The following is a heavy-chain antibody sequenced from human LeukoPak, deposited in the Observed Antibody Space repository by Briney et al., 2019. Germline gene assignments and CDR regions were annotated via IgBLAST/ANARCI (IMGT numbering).Heavy chain of an antibody. CDR3: ARDQKVGATPYFGMDV. CDR2: IIPMLGTV. V-gene: IGHV1-69*04. J-gene: IGHJ6*02. D-gene: IGHD1-26*01. CDR1: GATFSSYA. Sequence: GASVKVSCKASGATFSSYAINWVRQAPGQGLEWMGMIIPMLGTVNYAQKFQGRVTIIADKFTSTAYMELSSLRSEDTAVYYCARDQKVGATPYFGMDVWGQGTTVTVSS.